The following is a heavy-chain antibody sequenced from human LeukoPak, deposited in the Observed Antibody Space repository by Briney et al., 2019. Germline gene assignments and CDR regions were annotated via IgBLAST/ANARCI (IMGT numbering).Heavy chain of an antibody. V-gene: IGHV1-46*01. Sequence: ASVKVSCKASGYTFTSYYMHWVRQAPGQGLEWMGIINPSGGSTSYAQKFQGRVTMTRDMSTSKVYMELSSLRSEDTAVYYCAGGPYGSGAFDIWGQGTMVTVSS. D-gene: IGHD3-10*01. CDR2: INPSGGST. CDR3: AGGPYGSGAFDI. J-gene: IGHJ3*02. CDR1: GYTFTSYY.